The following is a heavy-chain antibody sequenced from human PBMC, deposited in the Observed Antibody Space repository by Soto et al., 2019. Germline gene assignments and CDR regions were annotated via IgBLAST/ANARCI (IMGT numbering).Heavy chain of an antibody. V-gene: IGHV1-8*01. D-gene: IGHD2-15*01. Sequence: QVQLVQSGAEAKKPGASVKVSCKASGYTFTNSDINWVRQAPGQGLEWMGWMNPDSGHAAYAQKFQGRVTLTTSTSTSTVYMEMRSLGSEDTAVYYCARRPHCSGGICYYGLDNWGQGTLVTVSS. CDR3: ARRPHCSGGICYYGLDN. CDR1: GYTFTNSD. J-gene: IGHJ4*02. CDR2: MNPDSGHA.